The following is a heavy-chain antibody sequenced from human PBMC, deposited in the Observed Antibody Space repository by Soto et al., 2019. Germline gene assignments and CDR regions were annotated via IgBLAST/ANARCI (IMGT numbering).Heavy chain of an antibody. Sequence: PGGSLRLSCAASGFTFSTYALSWVRQAPGKGLEWVSTISANGQGIYYADSVRGRFTISRDNSKNTIFLHMDSLRAEDTAVYYCGKDRSYPPHQFHYWGQGTPVTVSS. CDR1: GFTFSTYA. J-gene: IGHJ4*02. D-gene: IGHD5-18*01. CDR2: ISANGQGI. CDR3: GKDRSYPPHQFHY. V-gene: IGHV3-23*01.